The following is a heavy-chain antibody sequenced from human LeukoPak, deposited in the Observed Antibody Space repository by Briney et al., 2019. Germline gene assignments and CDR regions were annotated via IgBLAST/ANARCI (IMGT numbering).Heavy chain of an antibody. J-gene: IGHJ4*02. CDR3: ARVTTGGYYNY. Sequence: SETLSLTCTVSGGSISSDNYYWSWSPQPAGKGLEWIGRIYTSGSTNYNPSLKSRVTISLDTSENHFALKLSSVAAADTAVYYCARVTTGGYYNYWGQGTLVTVSS. V-gene: IGHV4-61*02. D-gene: IGHD3-22*01. CDR1: GGSISSDNYY. CDR2: IYTSGST.